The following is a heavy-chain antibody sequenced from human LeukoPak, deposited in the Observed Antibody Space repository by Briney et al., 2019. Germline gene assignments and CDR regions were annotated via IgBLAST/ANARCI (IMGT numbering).Heavy chain of an antibody. CDR2: IYYSGST. CDR3: AREAITGTTPDY. V-gene: IGHV4-38-2*02. CDR1: GYSISSGYY. D-gene: IGHD1-20*01. Sequence: SETLSLTCTVSGYSISSGYYWGWIRQPPGKGLEWIGYIYYSGSTNYNPSLKSRVTISVDTSKNQFSLKLSSVTAADTAVYYCAREAITGTTPDYWGQGTLVTVSS. J-gene: IGHJ4*02.